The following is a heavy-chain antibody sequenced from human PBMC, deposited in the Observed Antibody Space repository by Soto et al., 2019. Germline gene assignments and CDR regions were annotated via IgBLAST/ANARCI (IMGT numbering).Heavy chain of an antibody. J-gene: IGHJ6*02. CDR3: VKFPVITASYYYQDMDV. D-gene: IGHD4-4*01. CDR2: ISGSGIST. Sequence: PGGSLRLSCAASGFTFSTYPMNWVRQAPGKGLEWVSGISGSGISTFYVDTVKGRFTISRDNSKNTVFLQINSLRAEDTAIYYCVKFPVITASYYYQDMDVWGQGPTVTVSS. CDR1: GFTFSTYP. V-gene: IGHV3-23*01.